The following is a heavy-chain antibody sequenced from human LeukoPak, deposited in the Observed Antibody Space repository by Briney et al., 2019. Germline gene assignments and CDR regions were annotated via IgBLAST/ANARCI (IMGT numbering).Heavy chain of an antibody. D-gene: IGHD5-18*01. CDR2: IYYSGST. V-gene: IGHV4-39*07. Sequence: SETLSLTCTVSGGSISSSSYYWGWIRQPPGKGLEWIGSIYYSGSTYYNPSLKSRVTISVDTSKNQFSLKLSSVTAADTAVYYCARDTAMVIRPGHVGGMDVWGKGTTVTVSS. CDR3: ARDTAMVIRPGHVGGMDV. J-gene: IGHJ6*04. CDR1: GGSISSSSYY.